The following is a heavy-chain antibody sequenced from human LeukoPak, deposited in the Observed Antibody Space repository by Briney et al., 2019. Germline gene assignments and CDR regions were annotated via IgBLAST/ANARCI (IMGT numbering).Heavy chain of an antibody. J-gene: IGHJ2*01. CDR3: AKDIEVAITGHYFDL. D-gene: IGHD3-22*01. CDR2: ISGSGFST. CDR1: GFTFSSYA. Sequence: PGGSLRLSCAASGFTFSSYAMSWVRQAPGQGLEWLSAISGSGFSTHYADSVKGRFTISRGNSKTTLFLQMNSLRAEDTALYYCAKDIEVAITGHYFDLWGRGTLVAVSS. V-gene: IGHV3-23*01.